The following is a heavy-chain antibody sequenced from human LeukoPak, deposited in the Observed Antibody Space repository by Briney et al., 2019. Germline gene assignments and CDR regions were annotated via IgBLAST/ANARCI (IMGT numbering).Heavy chain of an antibody. J-gene: IGHJ5*02. CDR1: GFTVSSNY. V-gene: IGHV3-66*01. CDR2: IYSGGST. Sequence: GRTLRLSCAASGFTVSSNYMSWVRRAPGKGLEWVSVIYSGGSTYYAASVKGRFTISRDNSKNTQYLQMNSLRAEDTAVYYCAREQIGGYCSSTSCPNWFDPWGQGTLVTVSS. CDR3: AREQIGGYCSSTSCPNWFDP. D-gene: IGHD2-2*01.